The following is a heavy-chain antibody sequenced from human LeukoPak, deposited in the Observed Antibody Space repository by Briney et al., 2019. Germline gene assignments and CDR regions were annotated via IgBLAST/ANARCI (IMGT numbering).Heavy chain of an antibody. CDR3: VRGRWNNYGSGSYYFDY. J-gene: IGHJ4*02. D-gene: IGHD3-10*01. Sequence: PSETLSLTCAVYGGSFSGYYWSWIRQPPGKGLEWIGEINHSGSTNYNPSLKSRVTISVDTSKNQFSLKLSSVTAADTAVYYCVRGRWNNYGSGSYYFDYWGQGTLVTVSS. CDR2: INHSGST. V-gene: IGHV4-34*01. CDR1: GGSFSGYY.